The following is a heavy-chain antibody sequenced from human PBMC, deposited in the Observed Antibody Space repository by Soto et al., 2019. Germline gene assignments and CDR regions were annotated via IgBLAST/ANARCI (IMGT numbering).Heavy chain of an antibody. Sequence: QVQLVESGGGLVKPGGSLRLSCAASGFTFSDYYMSWIRQAPGKGLEWVSYISSSSSYTNYADSVKGRFTISRDNDKNSMYRQMNSLRAEDTDVYYCARPVLRFSGVMDVWGQGTTVTVSS. CDR2: ISSSSSYT. J-gene: IGHJ6*02. CDR3: ARPVLRFSGVMDV. D-gene: IGHD3-3*01. CDR1: GFTFSDYY. V-gene: IGHV3-11*06.